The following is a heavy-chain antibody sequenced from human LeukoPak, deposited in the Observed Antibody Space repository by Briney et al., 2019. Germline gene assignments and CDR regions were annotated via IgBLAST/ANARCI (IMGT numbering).Heavy chain of an antibody. J-gene: IGHJ6*02. D-gene: IGHD3-3*01. Sequence: GGSLRLSCAASGFTFSNYAMSWVRQAPGKGLEWVPGTSASGGSTYYADSVKGRFTISRDNAKNSLYLQMNSLRDEDAAVYYCARDSFVWHVNDFWSGPYYYYGMDVWGQGTTVTVSS. CDR3: ARDSFVWHVNDFWSGPYYYYGMDV. CDR2: TSASGGST. V-gene: IGHV3-23*01. CDR1: GFTFSNYA.